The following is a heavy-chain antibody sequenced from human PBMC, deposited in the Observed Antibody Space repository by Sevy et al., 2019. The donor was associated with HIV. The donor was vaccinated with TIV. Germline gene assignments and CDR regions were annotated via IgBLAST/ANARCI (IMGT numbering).Heavy chain of an antibody. D-gene: IGHD1-26*01. CDR1: GFTFSPYW. Sequence: GGSLRLSCAASGFTFSPYWMTWVRQAPGKGLEWVANIRPDGSDKYYVDSVKGRFTISRDNAKKSLYLQMNSLRADATAMYYCARGVGLDCWGQGALVTVSS. V-gene: IGHV3-7*01. J-gene: IGHJ4*02. CDR3: ARGVGLDC. CDR2: IRPDGSDK.